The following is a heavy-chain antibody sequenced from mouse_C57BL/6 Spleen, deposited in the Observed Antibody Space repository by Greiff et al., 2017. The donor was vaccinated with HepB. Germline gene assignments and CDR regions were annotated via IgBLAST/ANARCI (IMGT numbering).Heavy chain of an antibody. V-gene: IGHV14-4*01. J-gene: IGHJ2*01. CDR3: TKITTVPYYFDY. CDR2: IDPENGDT. Sequence: EVQVVESGAELVRPGASVKLSCTASGFNIKDDYMHWVKQRPEQGLEWIGWIDPENGDTEYASKFQGKATITADTSSNTAYLQLSSLTSEDTAVYYCTKITTVPYYFDYWGQGTTLTVSS. D-gene: IGHD1-1*01. CDR1: GFNIKDDY.